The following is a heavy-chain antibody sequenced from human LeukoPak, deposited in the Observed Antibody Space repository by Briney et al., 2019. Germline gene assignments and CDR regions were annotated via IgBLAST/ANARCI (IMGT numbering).Heavy chain of an antibody. CDR3: ARGGVRGVTPHYYYYMDV. CDR1: GFTFSSYW. V-gene: IGHV3-7*01. D-gene: IGHD3-10*01. CDR2: IKQDGSET. Sequence: GGSLRLSCAVSGFTFSSYWMKWVRQAPGKGLEWVASIKQDGSETYYVHSVKGRFTISRDNAKNSLYLQMNSLRAEDTAVYYCARGGVRGVTPHYYYYMDVWGKGTTVTVSS. J-gene: IGHJ6*03.